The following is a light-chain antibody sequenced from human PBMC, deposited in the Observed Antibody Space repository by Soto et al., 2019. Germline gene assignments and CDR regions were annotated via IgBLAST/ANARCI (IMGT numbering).Light chain of an antibody. CDR3: QQRYNWPPIT. Sequence: EIVLTQSPATLSLSPGERATLSCRASQTVYIYLAWYQQKPGQAPGLLIYDASNRATGIPARFSGYGSGTDFTLTISSLEPEDFAVYYCQQRYNWPPITFGQGTRLEIK. CDR2: DAS. J-gene: IGKJ5*01. CDR1: QTVYIY. V-gene: IGKV3-11*01.